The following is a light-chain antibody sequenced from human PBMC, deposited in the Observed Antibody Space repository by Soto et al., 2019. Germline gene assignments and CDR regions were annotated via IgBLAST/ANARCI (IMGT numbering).Light chain of an antibody. CDR1: QSVSSN. J-gene: IGKJ1*01. Sequence: EIVMTQSPATLSVSPGERATLSCRASQSVSSNLAWYQPKPGQAPRLLIYGASTRATGIPARFSGSGSVTEFNLTISSLQSEEFAVYYCRQYNNWPPLTFGQGTKVEIK. CDR3: RQYNNWPPLT. V-gene: IGKV3-15*01. CDR2: GAS.